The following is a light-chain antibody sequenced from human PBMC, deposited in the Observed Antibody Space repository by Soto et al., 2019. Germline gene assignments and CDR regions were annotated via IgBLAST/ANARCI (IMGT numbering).Light chain of an antibody. Sequence: QFVLSPPPPMSWAPGERVTISRTGSSSNIGAGYDVHWYQQLPGTAPKLLIYGNSNRPSGVPDRFSGSKSGTSASLAITGLQAEDEADYYCQSYDSSLSGSYVFGTGTKVTVL. CDR2: GNS. J-gene: IGLJ1*01. V-gene: IGLV1-40*01. CDR1: SSNIGAGYD. CDR3: QSYDSSLSGSYV.